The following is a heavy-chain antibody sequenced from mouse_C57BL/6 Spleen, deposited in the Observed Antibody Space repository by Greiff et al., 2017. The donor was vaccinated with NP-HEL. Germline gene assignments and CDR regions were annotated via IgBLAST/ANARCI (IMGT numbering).Heavy chain of an antibody. J-gene: IGHJ2*01. CDR2: IYPGDGDT. V-gene: IGHV1-82*01. Sequence: QVQLQQSGPELVKPGASVKISCKASGYAFSSSWMNWVKQRPGKGLEWIGRIYPGDGDTNYNGKFKGKATLTADKSSSTAYMQLSSLTSEDSAVYFCARWGYDVGDYWGQGTTLTVSS. D-gene: IGHD2-2*01. CDR3: ARWGYDVGDY. CDR1: GYAFSSSW.